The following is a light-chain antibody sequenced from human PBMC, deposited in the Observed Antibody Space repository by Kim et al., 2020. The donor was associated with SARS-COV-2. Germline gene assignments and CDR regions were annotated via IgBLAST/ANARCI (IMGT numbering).Light chain of an antibody. J-gene: IGKJ5*01. Sequence: EIVLTQSPATLSLSPGERATLSCRASQSVAHDLAWYQQKPGQPPRLLIYDASTRATGIPARFGGSGSGTDFTLTINSLEPEDFALYYCQQRRNRRRITFGQGTRLEIK. V-gene: IGKV3-11*01. CDR1: QSVAHD. CDR3: QQRRNRRRIT. CDR2: DAS.